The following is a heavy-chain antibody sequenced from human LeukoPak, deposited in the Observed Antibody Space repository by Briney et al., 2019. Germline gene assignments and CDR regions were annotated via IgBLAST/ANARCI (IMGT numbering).Heavy chain of an antibody. CDR2: MNPNSGNT. CDR3: ARIGSRIAARPYWFDP. CDR1: GYTFTSYD. Sequence: ASVNVSCKASGYTFTSYDINWVRQATGQGPEWMGWMNPNSGNTGYAQKFQGRVTMTRNTSISTAYMELSSLRSEDTAVYFCARIGSRIAARPYWFDPWGQGTMVTVSS. V-gene: IGHV1-8*01. D-gene: IGHD6-6*01. J-gene: IGHJ5*02.